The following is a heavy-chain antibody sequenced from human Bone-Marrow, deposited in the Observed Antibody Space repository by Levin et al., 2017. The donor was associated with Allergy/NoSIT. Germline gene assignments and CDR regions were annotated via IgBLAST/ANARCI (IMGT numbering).Heavy chain of an antibody. Sequence: GESLKISCAASGFTFSSFGIHWVRQAPGKGLEWVALISYDGSSKYYADSVKGRFTISRDNSKNTLYLHMNSLRVEDTAVYYCAKGGSNWYEAFDIWGQGTMVTVSS. J-gene: IGHJ3*02. V-gene: IGHV3-30*18. D-gene: IGHD6-13*01. CDR2: ISYDGSSK. CDR3: AKGGSNWYEAFDI. CDR1: GFTFSSFG.